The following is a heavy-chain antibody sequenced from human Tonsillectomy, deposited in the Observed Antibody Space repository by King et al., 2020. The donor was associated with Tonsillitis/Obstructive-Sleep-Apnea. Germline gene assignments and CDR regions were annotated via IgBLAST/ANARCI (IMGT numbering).Heavy chain of an antibody. Sequence: VQLQQWGAGLLKPSETLSLTCAVYGGSFSGYYWSWIRQPPGKGLEWIGEINHSGSTNYNPSLKSLVTISVDTAKNQFSLKLSSVTAADTAVYYCARERAWGYCSSTSCYRGGFDYWGQGTLVTVSS. CDR3: ARERAWGYCSSTSCYRGGFDY. CDR2: INHSGST. J-gene: IGHJ4*02. V-gene: IGHV4-34*01. CDR1: GGSFSGYY. D-gene: IGHD2-2*02.